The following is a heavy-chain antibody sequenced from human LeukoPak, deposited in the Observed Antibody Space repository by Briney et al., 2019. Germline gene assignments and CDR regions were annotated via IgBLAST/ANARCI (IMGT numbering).Heavy chain of an antibody. J-gene: IGHJ4*02. CDR3: ARDRHDILTAYYLDY. CDR2: IYYSGST. CDR1: GGSISSYY. Sequence: SETLSLTCTVSGGSISSYYWSWIRQPPGKGLEWIGYIYYSGSTNYNPSLKSRVTISVDTSKNQFSLKLSSVTAADTAVYYCARDRHDILTAYYLDYCGQRALVTVSS. D-gene: IGHD3-9*01. V-gene: IGHV4-59*01.